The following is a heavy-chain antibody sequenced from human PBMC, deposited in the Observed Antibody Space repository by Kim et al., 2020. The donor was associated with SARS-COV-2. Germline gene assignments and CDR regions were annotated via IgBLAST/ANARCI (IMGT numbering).Heavy chain of an antibody. J-gene: IGHJ6*02. CDR1: GGSISSGSYY. D-gene: IGHD4-17*01. V-gene: IGHV4-61*02. Sequence: SETLSLTCTVSGGSISSGSYYWSWIRQPAGKGLEWIGRIYTSGSTNYNPSLKSRVTISVDTSKNQFSLKLSSVTAADTAVYYCARVDDYGDYYYYYGMDVWGQGTTVTVSS. CDR2: IYTSGST. CDR3: ARVDDYGDYYYYYGMDV.